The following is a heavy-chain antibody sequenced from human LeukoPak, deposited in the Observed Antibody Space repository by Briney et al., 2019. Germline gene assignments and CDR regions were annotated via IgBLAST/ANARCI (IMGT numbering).Heavy chain of an antibody. CDR2: IKSKTDGGTT. Sequence: GGSLRLSCAASGFTFSNAWMSWVRQAPGKGLEWVGRIKSKTDGGTTDYAAPVKGRFTISRDDSKNTLYLQMNSLKTEDTAVHYCTTPYYDILTGHWGQGTLVTVSS. J-gene: IGHJ4*02. D-gene: IGHD3-9*01. V-gene: IGHV3-15*01. CDR1: GFTFSNAW. CDR3: TTPYYDILTGH.